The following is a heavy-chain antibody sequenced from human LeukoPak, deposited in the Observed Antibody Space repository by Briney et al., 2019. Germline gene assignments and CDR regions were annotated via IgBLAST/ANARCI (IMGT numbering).Heavy chain of an antibody. Sequence: GGSQRLSCAASGFTFSSYSMNWVRQAPGKGLEWVSHISSSSSTRYCADSVKGRFTLSRDNAKNSLYLQMNSLRAEHTAVYYCARAIVVVVAATHYFDYWGQGTLVTVSS. D-gene: IGHD2-15*01. CDR3: ARAIVVVVAATHYFDY. CDR2: ISSSSSTR. CDR1: GFTFSSYS. J-gene: IGHJ4*02. V-gene: IGHV3-48*01.